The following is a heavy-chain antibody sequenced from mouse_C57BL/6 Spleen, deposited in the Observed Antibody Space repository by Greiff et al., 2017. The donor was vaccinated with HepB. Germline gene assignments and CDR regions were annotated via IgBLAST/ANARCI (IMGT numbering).Heavy chain of an antibody. D-gene: IGHD1-1*01. CDR2: ISSGSSTI. J-gene: IGHJ1*03. CDR1: GFTFSDYG. V-gene: IGHV5-17*01. CDR3: ASGGYYYGSSNWYFDV. Sequence: EVQRVESGGGLVKPGGSLKLSCAASGFTFSDYGMHWVRQAPEKGLEWVAYISSGSSTIYYADTVKGRFTISRDNAKNTLFLQMTSLRSEDTAMYYCASGGYYYGSSNWYFDVWGTGTTVTVSS.